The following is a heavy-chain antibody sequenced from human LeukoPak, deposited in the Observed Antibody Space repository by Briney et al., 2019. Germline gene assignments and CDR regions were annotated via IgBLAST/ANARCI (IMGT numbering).Heavy chain of an antibody. CDR2: IYYSGTT. J-gene: IGHJ3*02. Sequence: SETLSLTCTVSGDSISSYYWSWIRQPPGKALEWFGYIYYSGTTNYNPSLKSRVTISVDTSKNQFSLKLSSVTAADTAVYYCARRRLNYYDSDAFDIWGQGTMVTVSS. V-gene: IGHV4-59*08. CDR1: GDSISSYY. CDR3: ARRRLNYYDSDAFDI. D-gene: IGHD3-22*01.